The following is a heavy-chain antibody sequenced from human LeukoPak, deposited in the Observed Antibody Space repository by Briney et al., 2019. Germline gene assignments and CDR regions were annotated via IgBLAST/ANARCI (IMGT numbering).Heavy chain of an antibody. CDR3: ARGGSGATRDDTFDI. D-gene: IGHD3-16*01. J-gene: IGHJ3*02. Sequence: GESLRLSCAASGFTFSSYSINWVRQAPGRGLEWVSSISSSSSVIFYSDSVKGRSTISRDNAKNSLYLQMNSLRAEDTAVYYCARGGSGATRDDTFDIWGQGTMVTVSS. CDR1: GFTFSSYS. V-gene: IGHV3-21*01. CDR2: ISSSSSVI.